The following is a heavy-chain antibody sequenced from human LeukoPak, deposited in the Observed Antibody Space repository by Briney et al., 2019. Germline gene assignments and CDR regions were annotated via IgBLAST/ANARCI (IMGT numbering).Heavy chain of an antibody. V-gene: IGHV3-15*01. J-gene: IGHJ4*02. CDR2: VRTTAEGETT. Sequence: GGSLRLSCEGSGFIFNNAWTSWIRQAPGKGLEWVGRVRTTAEGETTDYAAPVRGRFTISRDDSKSTVYLQMNSLETEDTAIYYCTAGLGKTDDDSRGQGTLVTVSS. CDR3: TAGLGKTDDDS. D-gene: IGHD4-11*01. CDR1: GFIFNNAW.